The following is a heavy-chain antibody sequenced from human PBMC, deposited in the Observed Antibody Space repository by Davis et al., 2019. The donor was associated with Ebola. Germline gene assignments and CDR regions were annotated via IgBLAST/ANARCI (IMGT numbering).Heavy chain of an antibody. J-gene: IGHJ6*03. V-gene: IGHV3-23*01. CDR2: ISGSGGST. CDR1: GFTFSSYC. CDR3: ARVRYYGSGSYQTNYYYYYMDV. D-gene: IGHD3-10*01. Sequence: GESLKISCAASGFTFSSYCMHWVRQAPGKGLEWVSAISGSGGSTYYADSVKGRFTISRDNSKNTLYLQMNSLRAEDTAVYYCARVRYYGSGSYQTNYYYYYMDVWGKGTTVTVSS.